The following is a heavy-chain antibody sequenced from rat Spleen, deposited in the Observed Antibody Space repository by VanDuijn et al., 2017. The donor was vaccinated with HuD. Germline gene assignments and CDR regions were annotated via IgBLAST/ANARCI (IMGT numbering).Heavy chain of an antibody. CDR1: GFSFSTYG. CDR2: INYDGSRI. Sequence: EVKLVESGGGLVQPGRSLKLSCAASGFSFSTYGMAWVRQAPTKGLEWVATINYDGSRIYYRDSVKGRFTISRDNAKSTLYLQMDSLRSEDTATYYCARSVFDYWGQGVMVTVSS. J-gene: IGHJ2*01. V-gene: IGHV5-29*01. CDR3: ARSVFDY.